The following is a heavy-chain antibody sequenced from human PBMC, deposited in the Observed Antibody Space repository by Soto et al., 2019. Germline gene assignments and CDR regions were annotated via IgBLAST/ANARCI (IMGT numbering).Heavy chain of an antibody. J-gene: IGHJ6*02. CDR2: IDPSDSYP. CDR1: GYSFTNYW. CDR3: ARRFIFGVVSSSFFYYGMYV. D-gene: IGHD3-3*01. Sequence: PGESLKISCKGSGYSFTNYWITWVRQMPGEGLEWMGRIDPSDSYPNYGPSFQGHVTLSADKSISTAYLQWSSLKASDTAIYYCARRFIFGVVSSSFFYYGMYVWGQGTTVTVSS. V-gene: IGHV5-10-1*01.